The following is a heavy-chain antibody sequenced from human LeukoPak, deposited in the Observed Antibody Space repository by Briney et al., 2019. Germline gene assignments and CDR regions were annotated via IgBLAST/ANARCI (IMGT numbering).Heavy chain of an antibody. V-gene: IGHV3-53*01. Sequence: RAGGSLRLSCAASGFTVSLYYMTWVRQAPGKGLEWVSVIYSGGPTYYADSVKGRFTISRDNSKNTVYLQMNSLRGEDTAVYFCARGWVVATGGFDMWAKGQWSPSLQ. CDR1: GFTVSLYY. CDR2: IYSGGPT. J-gene: IGHJ3*02. D-gene: IGHD2-8*02. CDR3: ARGWVVATGGFDM.